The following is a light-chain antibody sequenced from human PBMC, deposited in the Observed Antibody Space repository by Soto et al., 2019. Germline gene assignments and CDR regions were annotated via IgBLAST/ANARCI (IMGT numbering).Light chain of an antibody. V-gene: IGLV1-44*01. CDR1: RSNIGSNT. CDR2: SNN. J-gene: IGLJ3*02. Sequence: QSVLTQPPSASGTHGQRVTISCSGSRSNIGSNTVNWYQQLPGTAPKLLIYSNNQRPSGVPDRFSGSKSGTSASLAISGLQSEDEAEYYCAVWDDSLNGWVFGGGTKLTVL. CDR3: AVWDDSLNGWV.